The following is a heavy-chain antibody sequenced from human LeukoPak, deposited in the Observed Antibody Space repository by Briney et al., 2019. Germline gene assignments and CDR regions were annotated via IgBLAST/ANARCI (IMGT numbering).Heavy chain of an antibody. Sequence: ASVTVSCKASGYTFTSYGISWVRQAPGQGLEWMGWISAYNGNTNYAQKLQGRVTITADESTSTAYMELSSLRSEDTAVYYCATNSGSYFWFDPWGQGTLVTVSS. CDR1: GYTFTSYG. D-gene: IGHD1-26*01. CDR2: ISAYNGNT. J-gene: IGHJ5*02. V-gene: IGHV1-18*01. CDR3: ATNSGSYFWFDP.